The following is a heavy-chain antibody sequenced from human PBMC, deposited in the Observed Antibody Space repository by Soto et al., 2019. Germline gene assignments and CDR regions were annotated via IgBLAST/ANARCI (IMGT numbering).Heavy chain of an antibody. D-gene: IGHD4-17*01. CDR1: GFTFSSYW. J-gene: IGHJ4*02. Sequence: EVQLVESGGGLVQPGGSLRLSCAASGFTFSSYWMHWVRQAPGKGLVWVSRIIRDGSTTNYADSVKGRFTISRDNAKNTLYLQMNRLRAEDTAVYYCARGINGDYGSDYWGQGTLVNVSS. CDR3: ARGINGDYGSDY. V-gene: IGHV3-74*01. CDR2: IIRDGSTT.